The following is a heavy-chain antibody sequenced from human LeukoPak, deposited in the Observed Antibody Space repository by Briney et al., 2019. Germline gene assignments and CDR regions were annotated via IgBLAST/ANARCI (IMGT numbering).Heavy chain of an antibody. V-gene: IGHV4-4*07. D-gene: IGHD6-13*01. J-gene: IGHJ3*02. CDR3: ARESSSRALDI. Sequence: PSETLSLTCTVSGGSISSYYWNWIRQPAGKGLEWIGRTYTSGSTNYNPSLKSRVTMSVDTSKNQFSLNLTSVTAADTAVYYCARESSSRALDIWGQVTMVTVSS. CDR1: GGSISSYY. CDR2: TYTSGST.